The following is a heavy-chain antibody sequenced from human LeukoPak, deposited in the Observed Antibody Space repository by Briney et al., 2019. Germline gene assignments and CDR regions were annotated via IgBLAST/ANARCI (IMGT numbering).Heavy chain of an antibody. J-gene: IGHJ5*02. Sequence: PGGSLRLSCAASGFTFSRYSMHWVRQAPGKGLEYVSAISNNGGSTYYAKSVKGRFTISRDNSKNTLYLQMSSLRAEDTAVYYCLKEIYGSGSYYNWFDPWGQGTLVTVSS. V-gene: IGHV3-64*01. CDR3: LKEIYGSGSYYNWFDP. CDR1: GFTFSRYS. CDR2: ISNNGGST. D-gene: IGHD3-10*01.